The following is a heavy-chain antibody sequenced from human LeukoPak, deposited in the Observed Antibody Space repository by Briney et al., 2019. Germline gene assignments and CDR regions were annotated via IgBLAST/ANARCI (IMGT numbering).Heavy chain of an antibody. J-gene: IGHJ5*02. CDR1: GYTFTGYY. Sequence: ASVKVSCKASGYTFTGYYMHWVRQAPGQGLEWMGWINPNSGGTNYAQKLQGRVTMTRDTSISTAYMELSRLRSDDTAVYYCARTTYYDFWSGYYRGFDPWGQGTLVTVSS. V-gene: IGHV1-2*02. D-gene: IGHD3-3*01. CDR2: INPNSGGT. CDR3: ARTTYYDFWSGYYRGFDP.